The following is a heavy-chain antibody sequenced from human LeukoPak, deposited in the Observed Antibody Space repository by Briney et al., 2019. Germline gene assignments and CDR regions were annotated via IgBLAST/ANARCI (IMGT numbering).Heavy chain of an antibody. V-gene: IGHV4-34*01. D-gene: IGHD4-11*01. J-gene: IGHJ6*03. Sequence: SETLSLTCAVYGGSFSGYYWSWIRQPPGKGLEWIGEINHSGSTNYNPSLKSRVTISVDTSKNQFSLKLSSVTAADTAAYYCARDAGHSNTHYYYYYMDVWGKGTTVTVSS. CDR3: ARDAGHSNTHYYYYYMDV. CDR1: GGSFSGYY. CDR2: INHSGST.